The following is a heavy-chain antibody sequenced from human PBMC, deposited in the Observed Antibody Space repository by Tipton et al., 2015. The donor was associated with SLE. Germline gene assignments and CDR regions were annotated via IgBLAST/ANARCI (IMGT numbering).Heavy chain of an antibody. J-gene: IGHJ4*02. V-gene: IGHV3-48*03. CDR2: ITGSGSTI. CDR1: GFIFSSYE. CDR3: ARVPYGSGSYFDY. D-gene: IGHD3-10*01. Sequence: SLRLSCAASGFIFSSYEMNWVRQAPGKGLEWTSYITGSGSTIYYADSVRGRFTISRDNAKNSLYLQMSSLRAEDTAVYYCARVPYGSGSYFDYWGQGTLVTVSS.